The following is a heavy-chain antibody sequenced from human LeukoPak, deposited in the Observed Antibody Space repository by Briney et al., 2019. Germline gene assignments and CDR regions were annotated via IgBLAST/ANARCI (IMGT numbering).Heavy chain of an antibody. CDR2: IYYSGST. J-gene: IGHJ4*02. V-gene: IGHV4-39*01. Sequence: PSETLSITCTVSGGSISSSSYYCGWIRQPPGKGLEWIGSIYYSGSTYYNPSLKSRVTISVDTSKNQFSLKLSSVTAADTAVYYCARQGTYYYDSSGYQPLPFDYWGQGTLVTVSS. CDR1: GGSISSSSYY. CDR3: ARQGTYYYDSSGYQPLPFDY. D-gene: IGHD3-22*01.